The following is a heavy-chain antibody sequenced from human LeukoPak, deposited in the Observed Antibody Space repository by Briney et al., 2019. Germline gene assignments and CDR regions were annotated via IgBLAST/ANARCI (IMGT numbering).Heavy chain of an antibody. V-gene: IGHV3-30-3*01. Sequence: GRSLTLSCAASGFTYNICAMHWVRQAPGKGLEWVTSISYDGNNKKYADSVRGRFTISRDNSKNTLYLQVNSLRADDTAVYYCVRGVGLYDSIGYFDYWGPGTLLIVSS. CDR3: VRGVGLYDSIGYFDY. CDR1: GFTYNICA. CDR2: ISYDGNNK. D-gene: IGHD3-22*01. J-gene: IGHJ4*02.